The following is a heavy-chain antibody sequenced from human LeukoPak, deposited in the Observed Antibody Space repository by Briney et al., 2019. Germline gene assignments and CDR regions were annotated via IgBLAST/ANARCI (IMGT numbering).Heavy chain of an antibody. CDR2: VSGSGGST. D-gene: IGHD3-22*01. CDR1: GFTFSTYG. J-gene: IGHJ4*02. Sequence: GGSLRLSCAASGFTFSTYGMSWVRQAPGKGLDWVSAVSGSGGSTHYADSVTGRFTISIDNSKNTLYLQMNSLRAEDTAVYYCAKDRYYDNTGDHYESEYWGQGTLVTVSS. V-gene: IGHV3-23*01. CDR3: AKDRYYDNTGDHYESEY.